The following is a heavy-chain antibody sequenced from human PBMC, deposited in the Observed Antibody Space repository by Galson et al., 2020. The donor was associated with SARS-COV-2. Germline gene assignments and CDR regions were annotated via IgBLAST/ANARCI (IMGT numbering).Heavy chain of an antibody. CDR2: IGRVHDT. J-gene: IGHJ3*02. Sequence: GGSLRLSCVVSGFSLSNYDMHWVRQASGRGLEWVAAIGRVHDTYYSGSVKGRFTISREDAKNSFYLQMNSLRAEDTAVYCCAREVMSTDYFDAFDIWGQGTMVTVSS. CDR3: AREVMSTDYFDAFDI. V-gene: IGHV3-13*01. CDR1: GFSLSNYD. D-gene: IGHD5-12*01.